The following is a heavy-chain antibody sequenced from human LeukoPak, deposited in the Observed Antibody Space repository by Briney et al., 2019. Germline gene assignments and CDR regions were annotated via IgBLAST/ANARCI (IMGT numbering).Heavy chain of an antibody. J-gene: IGHJ5*02. CDR3: ARLPEYCSSTSCYRA. Sequence: SVKVSCKASGGTFSSYAISWVRQAPGQGLEWMGGVIPIFGTANYAQKFQGRVTITADESTSTTYMELSSLRSEDTAVYYCARLPEYCSSTSCYRAWGQGTLVTVSS. CDR1: GGTFSSYA. V-gene: IGHV1-69*13. D-gene: IGHD2-2*02. CDR2: VIPIFGTA.